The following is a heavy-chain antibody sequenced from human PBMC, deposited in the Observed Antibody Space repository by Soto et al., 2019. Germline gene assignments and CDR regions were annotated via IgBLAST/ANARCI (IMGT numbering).Heavy chain of an antibody. CDR2: VSYDGSEV. D-gene: IGHD3-16*01. CDR1: GFTFSKFG. V-gene: IGHV3-30*18. J-gene: IGHJ4*02. Sequence: QLQLVESGGGVVQPGRSLRLSCTTSGFTFSKFGMHWVRQAPGKGLEWVAAVSYDGSEVYYGDSVRGRFTISRDNAKNTVVLEMNNLRTEDTAVYYCAKDQLRLGENLDFWGQGTLVTVSS. CDR3: AKDQLRLGENLDF.